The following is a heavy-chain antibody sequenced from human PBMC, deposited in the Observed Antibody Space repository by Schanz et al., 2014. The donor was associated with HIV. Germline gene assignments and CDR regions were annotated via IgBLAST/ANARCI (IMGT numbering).Heavy chain of an antibody. CDR1: GFTFSSYA. D-gene: IGHD1-26*01. Sequence: QVQLVESGGGVVQPGRSLRLSCAASGFTFSSYAMHWVRQAPGKGLEWVAVISYDGSNKYYADSVKGRFTISRDNPKNTLYLQMNSLRAEDTAVYYCARALPDEWEPAAYFQHWGQGTLVIVSS. V-gene: IGHV3-30-3*01. CDR3: ARALPDEWEPAAYFQH. CDR2: ISYDGSNK. J-gene: IGHJ1*01.